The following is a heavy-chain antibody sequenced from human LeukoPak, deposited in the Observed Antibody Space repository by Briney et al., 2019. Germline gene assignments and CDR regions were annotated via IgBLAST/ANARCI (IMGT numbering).Heavy chain of an antibody. J-gene: IGHJ5*02. CDR3: ARTITPIAAAGT. CDR1: GYTFTGYY. Sequence: ASVKVSCKASGYTFTGYYMHWVRQAPGQGLEWMGWINPNSGGTNYAQKFQGRVTMTRDTSISTAYMELSRLRSDDTAVYYCARTITPIAAAGTWGQGTLVTVSS. V-gene: IGHV1-2*02. D-gene: IGHD6-13*01. CDR2: INPNSGGT.